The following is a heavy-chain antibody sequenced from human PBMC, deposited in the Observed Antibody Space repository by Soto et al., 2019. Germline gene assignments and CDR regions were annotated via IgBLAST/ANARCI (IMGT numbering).Heavy chain of an antibody. J-gene: IGHJ4*02. D-gene: IGHD5-18*01. CDR2: IYPKNADT. CDR1: GYTFTVYS. V-gene: IGHV1-2*02. Sequence: QVQLVQSGAEVKKPGASVKVSCKASGYTFTVYSIHWVRQAPGQGIEWMGWIYPKNADTNTAQKCQGRVTMTRDTAIITAYMELTSLRSDDTAIYGCAREWDPTMGPRADFWGQGSLVTVSS. CDR3: AREWDPTMGPRADF.